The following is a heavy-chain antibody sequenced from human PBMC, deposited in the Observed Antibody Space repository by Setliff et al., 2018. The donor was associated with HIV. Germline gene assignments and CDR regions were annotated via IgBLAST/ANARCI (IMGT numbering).Heavy chain of an antibody. CDR2: FSYIDEP. CDR1: GVSVRGGDH. V-gene: IGHV4-30-4*08. J-gene: IGHJ5*02. D-gene: IGHD6-13*01. Sequence: SETLSLTCTVSGVSVRGGDHWSWIRQPPGKGLEWIGYFSYIDEPYINYLEYFNPSLKSRLAFSLDKSQNQFSLTLTSVTAADTAVYYCARILVAAAGTGFDPWGQGILVTVSS. CDR3: ARILVAAAGTGFDP.